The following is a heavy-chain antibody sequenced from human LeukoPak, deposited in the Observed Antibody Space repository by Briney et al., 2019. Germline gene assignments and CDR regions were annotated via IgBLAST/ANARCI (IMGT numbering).Heavy chain of an antibody. J-gene: IGHJ4*02. CDR3: ARRAPTDYGDYQGYFDY. CDR1: GGTFSSYA. V-gene: IGHV1-69*13. Sequence: GASVKVSCKASGGTFSSYAISWVRQAPGQGLEWMGGIIPIFGTANYAQKFQGRVTITADESTSTAYMELSSLRSEDTAVYYCARRAPTDYGDYQGYFDYWGQGTLVTVSS. D-gene: IGHD4-17*01. CDR2: IIPIFGTA.